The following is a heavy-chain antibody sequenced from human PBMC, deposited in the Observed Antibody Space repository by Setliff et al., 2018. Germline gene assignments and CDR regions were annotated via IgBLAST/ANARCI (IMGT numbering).Heavy chain of an antibody. CDR1: GYTFTDYY. CDR2: INPNSGET. J-gene: IGHJ6*02. Sequence: ASVKVSCKASGYTFTDYYMHWVRQAPGQGLEWMGWINPNSGETIYAQKFQGRVTMTEDTSTDTAYMELSSLRSEDTAVYYCATGSSRGYSGYPRPYGMDVWGQGTTVTVSS. V-gene: IGHV1-2*02. CDR3: ATGSSRGYSGYPRPYGMDV. D-gene: IGHD5-12*01.